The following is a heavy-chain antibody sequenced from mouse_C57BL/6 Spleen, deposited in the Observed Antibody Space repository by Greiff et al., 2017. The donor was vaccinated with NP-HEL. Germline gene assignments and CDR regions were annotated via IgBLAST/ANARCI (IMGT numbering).Heavy chain of an antibody. J-gene: IGHJ2*01. Sequence: EVHLVESGGGLVKPGGSLKLSCAASGFTFSSYAMSWVRQTPEKRLEWVATISDGGSYTYYPDNVKGRFTISRDNAKNNLYLQMSHLKSEDTAMYYCARVSSGYVIYWGQGTTLTVSS. CDR3: ARVSSGYVIY. D-gene: IGHD3-2*02. CDR1: GFTFSSYA. V-gene: IGHV5-4*01. CDR2: ISDGGSYT.